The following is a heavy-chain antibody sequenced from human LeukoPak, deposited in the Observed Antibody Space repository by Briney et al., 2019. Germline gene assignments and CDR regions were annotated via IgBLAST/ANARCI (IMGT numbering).Heavy chain of an antibody. D-gene: IGHD3-10*01. Sequence: ASVKVSCKASRYSFTGYYMHWVRQAPGQGLEWMGWMNPNSGGTDYPQKFQGRVTMTRDTSITTAYMELSRLTSDDTAVYYCATWGGYGSGSYFDYWGQGTLVTVSS. J-gene: IGHJ4*02. V-gene: IGHV1-2*02. CDR1: RYSFTGYY. CDR2: MNPNSGGT. CDR3: ATWGGYGSGSYFDY.